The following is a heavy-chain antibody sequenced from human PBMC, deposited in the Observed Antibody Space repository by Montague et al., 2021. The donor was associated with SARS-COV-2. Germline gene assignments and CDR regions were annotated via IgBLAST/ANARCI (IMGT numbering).Heavy chain of an antibody. CDR3: ARVEGGGVIDY. D-gene: IGHD2-8*02. CDR2: IYYSGST. V-gene: IGHV4-59*01. Sequence: SETLSLTCTVSGGSISSYYWSWIRQPPGKGLEWIGYIYYSGSTNYNPSLKSRVTISVDTSKNQFSLKLSSVTAADTAVYYCARVEGGGVIDYWGQGTLVTVSS. CDR1: GGSISSYY. J-gene: IGHJ4*02.